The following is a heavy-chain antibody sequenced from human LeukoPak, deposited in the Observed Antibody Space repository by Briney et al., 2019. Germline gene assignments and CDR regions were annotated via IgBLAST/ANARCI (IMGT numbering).Heavy chain of an antibody. Sequence: VASVKVSCKASGYTFTSYYMHWVRQAPGQGLEWMGIINPSGGSTSYAQKFQGRVTMTRDTSTSTVYMELSSLRSEDTAVYYCARALSGYCSGGSYYGIDDYWGQGTLVTVSS. CDR3: ARALSGYCSGGSYYGIDDY. J-gene: IGHJ4*02. V-gene: IGHV1-46*01. CDR2: INPSGGST. D-gene: IGHD2-15*01. CDR1: GYTFTSYY.